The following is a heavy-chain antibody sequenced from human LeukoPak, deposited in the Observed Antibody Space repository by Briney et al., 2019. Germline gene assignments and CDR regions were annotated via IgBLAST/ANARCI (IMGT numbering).Heavy chain of an antibody. J-gene: IGHJ4*02. CDR1: GGSFSGYY. Sequence: SATLSLTCAAYGGSFSGYYWSWIRQPPGRGREWIGAINHSGSTNYNPSLKSRVTISVDTSKNQFSLKLSSVTGADTAVSYCASTHRRFGELLYYFDYWGQGTLVTVST. CDR3: ASTHRRFGELLYYFDY. V-gene: IGHV4-34*01. D-gene: IGHD3-10*01. CDR2: INHSGST.